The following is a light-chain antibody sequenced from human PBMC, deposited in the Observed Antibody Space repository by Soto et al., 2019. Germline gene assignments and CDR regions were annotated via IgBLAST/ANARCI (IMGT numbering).Light chain of an antibody. CDR3: QQYESLPPL. Sequence: DIQTTQSPSSLSASVGDRVTITCQASQAINNYLNWYQQKPGKPPKLLIYDASNLEAGVPSRFSGGGSGTDFTFSITSLQPEDVATYYCQQYESLPPLFGPGTTVQIK. J-gene: IGKJ3*01. CDR1: QAINNY. V-gene: IGKV1-33*01. CDR2: DAS.